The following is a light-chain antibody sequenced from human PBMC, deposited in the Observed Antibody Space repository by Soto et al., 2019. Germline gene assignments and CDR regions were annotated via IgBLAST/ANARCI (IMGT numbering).Light chain of an antibody. Sequence: EIVLTQSPGTLSLSPGGRATLSCRASQTISSSYLAWYQQKPGQAPRLLIYGASTRATGIPDRFSGSGSGTDFILTISGLVPEDFAVYYCQQFRTFGPGTKVDIK. CDR2: GAS. CDR3: QQFRT. V-gene: IGKV3-20*01. CDR1: QTISSSY. J-gene: IGKJ3*01.